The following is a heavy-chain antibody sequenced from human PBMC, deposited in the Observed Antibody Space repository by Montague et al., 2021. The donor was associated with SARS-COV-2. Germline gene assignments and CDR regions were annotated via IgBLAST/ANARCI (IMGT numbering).Heavy chain of an antibody. J-gene: IGHJ4*02. CDR3: VKDAGGYDSYYFHQ. CDR1: GFTFSTYA. D-gene: IGHD5-12*01. V-gene: IGHV3-30*18. Sequence: SLRLSCAASGFTFSTYAIHWVRQAPAKGLEWAAVISYDGSVAYYADSVKGRFTISRDNSKNTLYLQMNSLGAEDTAVYYCVKDAGGYDSYYFHQWGQGTLVTVSS. CDR2: ISYDGSVA.